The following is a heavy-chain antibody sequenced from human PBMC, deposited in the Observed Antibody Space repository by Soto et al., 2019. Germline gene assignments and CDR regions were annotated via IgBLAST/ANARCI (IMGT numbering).Heavy chain of an antibody. J-gene: IGHJ5*02. CDR3: AHAITYANSWFYNWFDP. D-gene: IGHD6-13*01. Sequence: QITLKESGPTLVKPTQTLTLTCTFSGFSLTTRGVGVGWIRQPPGKALEWLALIYWDDDKRYSPSLKSRLTITQDTSKNQVVLTMTNMDAADTATYYCAHAITYANSWFYNWFDPWGQGTLVTVSS. CDR2: IYWDDDK. V-gene: IGHV2-5*02. CDR1: GFSLTTRGVG.